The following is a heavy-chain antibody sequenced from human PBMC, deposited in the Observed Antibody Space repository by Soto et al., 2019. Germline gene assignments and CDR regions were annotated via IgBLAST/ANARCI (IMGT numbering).Heavy chain of an antibody. J-gene: IGHJ6*02. Sequence: QVQLQESGPGLVKPSQTLSLTCTVSGGSISSGGYYWSWIRQHPGKGLEWIGYIYYSGSTYYNPSLQDRVTISVATSKNQFSLKLSSVTAAATAVYYCARGPVDFCSGYYYYYYGMDVWGQGTTVTVSS. D-gene: IGHD3-3*01. CDR3: ARGPVDFCSGYYYYYYGMDV. V-gene: IGHV4-31*03. CDR1: GGSISSGGYY. CDR2: IYYSGST.